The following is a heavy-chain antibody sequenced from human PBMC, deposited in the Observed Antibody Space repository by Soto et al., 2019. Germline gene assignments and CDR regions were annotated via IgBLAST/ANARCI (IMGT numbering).Heavy chain of an antibody. D-gene: IGHD5-18*01. CDR1: GGTFSSYA. CDR2: IIPIFGTA. V-gene: IGHV1-69*13. J-gene: IGHJ4*02. CDR3: ARVRVVGTAMVPGYFVY. Sequence: SVKVSCKASGGTFSSYAISWVRQAPGQGLEWMGGIIPIFGTANYAQKFQGRVTITADESTSTAYVELSSLRSEDTAVYYCARVRVVGTAMVPGYFVYSDQATLVTVS.